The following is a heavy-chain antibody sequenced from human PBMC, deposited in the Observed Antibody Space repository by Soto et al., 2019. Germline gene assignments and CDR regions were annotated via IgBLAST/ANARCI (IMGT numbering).Heavy chain of an antibody. V-gene: IGHV4-39*01. Sequence: QLHLQESGPGLVRPSETLSLTCTVSGGTISSNDYYWGWIRQTPGRELEWIGTIYYIGSTYYSPSLKSPVTISVDTSKNQFSLKLSSVTAADTAVYYCARGSYIWGTYSVLYYFDHWGQGILVTVSS. J-gene: IGHJ4*02. D-gene: IGHD3-16*01. CDR2: IYYIGST. CDR3: ARGSYIWGTYSVLYYFDH. CDR1: GGTISSNDYY.